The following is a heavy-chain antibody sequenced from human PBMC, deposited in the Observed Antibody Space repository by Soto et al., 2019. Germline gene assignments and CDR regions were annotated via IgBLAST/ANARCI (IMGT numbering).Heavy chain of an antibody. CDR1: GFTFSSYA. CDR2: ISGSGGST. D-gene: IGHD3-10*01. Sequence: GGSLRLSCAASGFTFSSYAMSWVRQAPGKGLEWVSAISGSGGSTYYADSVKGRFTISRDNSKNTLYLQMNSLRAEDTAVYYCAKDGVVEYYGSGSYWDYWGQGTLVTVSS. CDR3: AKDGVVEYYGSGSYWDY. V-gene: IGHV3-23*01. J-gene: IGHJ4*02.